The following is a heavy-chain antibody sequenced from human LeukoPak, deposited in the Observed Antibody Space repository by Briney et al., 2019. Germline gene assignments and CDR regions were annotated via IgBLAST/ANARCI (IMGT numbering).Heavy chain of an antibody. CDR2: IKEDGSER. J-gene: IGHJ3*01. CDR1: AFIFSGHW. V-gene: IGHV3-7*03. D-gene: IGHD2-2*03. Sequence: GGSLRLSCEGSAFIFSGHWMNWVRQTPGKGLEWVASIKEDGSERQYVDSVKGRFSISRDNTKGSLFLQLNSLRAEDTAVYYCARVDDLDAFAVWGQGTMVIVFS. CDR3: ARVDDLDAFAV.